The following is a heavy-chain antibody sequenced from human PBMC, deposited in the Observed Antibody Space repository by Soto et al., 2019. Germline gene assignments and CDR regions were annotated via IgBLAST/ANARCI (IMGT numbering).Heavy chain of an antibody. CDR2: ISSSSSYI. CDR1: GFTFSSYS. D-gene: IGHD4-17*01. CDR3: AREDYGEGWFAP. Sequence: EVQLVESGGGLVKPGGSLRLSCAASGFTFSSYSMNWVRQAPGKGLEWVSSISSSSSYIYYADSVKGRFTISRDNAKNSLYLQMNSLRAEDTAVYYCAREDYGEGWFAPWGQGTLVTVSS. V-gene: IGHV3-21*01. J-gene: IGHJ5*02.